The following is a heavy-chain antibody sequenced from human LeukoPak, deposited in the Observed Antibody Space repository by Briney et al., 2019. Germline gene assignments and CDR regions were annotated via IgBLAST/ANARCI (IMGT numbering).Heavy chain of an antibody. Sequence: ASVKVSCKASGGTFSSYAISWVRQAPGQGLEWMGGIIPIFGTANYAQKFQGRVTITTDESTSTAYMELSSLRSEDTAVYYCATGYSGSLGFDYWGQGTLVTVSS. CDR3: ATGYSGSLGFDY. D-gene: IGHD1-26*01. CDR1: GGTFSSYA. V-gene: IGHV1-69*05. CDR2: IIPIFGTA. J-gene: IGHJ4*02.